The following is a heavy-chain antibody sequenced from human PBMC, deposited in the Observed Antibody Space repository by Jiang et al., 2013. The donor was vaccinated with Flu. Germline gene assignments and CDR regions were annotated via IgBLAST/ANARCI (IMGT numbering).Heavy chain of an antibody. D-gene: IGHD5-18*01. J-gene: IGHJ4*02. CDR3: ARIMRGYSYGAFDY. V-gene: IGHV4-59*01. Sequence: SGSGLVKPSETLSLTCTVSGGSISSYYWSWIRQAPGKGLEYIGYIYYSGSTNYNPSLKSRVTISVDTSKNQFSLKLSSVTAADTAVYYCARIMRGYSYGAFDYWGQGTLVTVSS. CDR2: IYYSGST. CDR1: GGSISSYY.